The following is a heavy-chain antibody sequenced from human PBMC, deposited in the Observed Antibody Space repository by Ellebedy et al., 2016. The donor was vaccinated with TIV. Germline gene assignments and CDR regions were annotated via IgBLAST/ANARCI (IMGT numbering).Heavy chain of an antibody. V-gene: IGHV3-33*01. CDR2: IWNDGSNK. Sequence: GGSLRLSCAASGFTFSIYGMHWVRQAPGKGLEWVAVIWNDGSNKYYANSVKGRFTISRDNSKNTLYLQMNSLRVEDTAVYSCARASGPFDYWGQGTLVTVSS. CDR3: ARASGPFDY. CDR1: GFTFSIYG. J-gene: IGHJ4*02.